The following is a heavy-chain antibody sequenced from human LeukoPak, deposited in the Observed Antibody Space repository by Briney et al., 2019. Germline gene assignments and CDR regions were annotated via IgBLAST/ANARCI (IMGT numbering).Heavy chain of an antibody. CDR2: IKPDGSEK. Sequence: GGSLRLSCAASAFTFRTYWMSWVRQAPGKGLEWVAMIKPDGSEKYYVDSVKGLFTISRDNAKNSLYLQMTSLRAEDTAVYYCTRDASGDTNSGPRMDVWGQGTTVTVS. J-gene: IGHJ6*02. CDR3: TRDASGDTNSGPRMDV. V-gene: IGHV3-7*05. D-gene: IGHD1-26*01. CDR1: AFTFRTYW.